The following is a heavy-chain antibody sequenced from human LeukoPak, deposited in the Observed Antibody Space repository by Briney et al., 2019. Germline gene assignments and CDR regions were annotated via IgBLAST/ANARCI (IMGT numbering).Heavy chain of an antibody. J-gene: IGHJ6*03. CDR3: ARDQVPAATDYYYMDV. Sequence: PSVTLSLTCIVSGGSISSYYWSWIRQPAGKGLEWIGRIYTSGSTNYNPSLKSRVTMSVDTSKNQFSLKLSSVTAADTAVYYCARDQVPAATDYYYMDVWGKGTTVIVSS. CDR2: IYTSGST. D-gene: IGHD2-2*01. V-gene: IGHV4-4*07. CDR1: GGSISSYY.